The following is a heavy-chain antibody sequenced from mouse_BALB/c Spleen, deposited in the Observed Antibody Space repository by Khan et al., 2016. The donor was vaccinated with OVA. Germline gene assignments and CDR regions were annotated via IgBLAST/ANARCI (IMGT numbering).Heavy chain of an antibody. D-gene: IGHD1-1*01. Sequence: EVELVESGGDLVKTGGSLKLSCAASGFTFSTYGMSLVRQTPDKRLEWVATINTGGHYTYYIDHVKGRFTISRDNAENILYLQMTRLRSEDTAMDDCARRAYYDNSEAVAYWGQGTLVTVSA. V-gene: IGHV5-6*01. CDR2: INTGGHYT. CDR3: ARRAYYDNSEAVAY. CDR1: GFTFSTYG. J-gene: IGHJ3*01.